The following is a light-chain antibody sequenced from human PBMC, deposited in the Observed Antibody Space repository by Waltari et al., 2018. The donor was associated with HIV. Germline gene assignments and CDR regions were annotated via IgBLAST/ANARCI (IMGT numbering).Light chain of an antibody. J-gene: IGKJ4*01. V-gene: IGKV3-15*01. CDR1: QPIGIN. CDR2: AVS. Sequence: VIMTQSPATLSVSPGERVTLSCRASQPIGINLAWYQHKPGQSPRLLCYAVSIRAAGIPGRSYGGGSWTEFTLTISSLQSEDFAVYYCQQYNNGPPLTFGGGTRVEI. CDR3: QQYNNGPPLT.